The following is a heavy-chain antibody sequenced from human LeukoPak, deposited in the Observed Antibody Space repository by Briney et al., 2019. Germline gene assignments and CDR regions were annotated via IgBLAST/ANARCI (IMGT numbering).Heavy chain of an antibody. D-gene: IGHD3-22*01. J-gene: IGHJ4*02. Sequence: GGSLRLSCAASGFTFSTYGMHWVRQAPGKGLEWVAFIQYDGNNKYYADSVKGRFTISRDNSKNTLYLQMNSLTTDDTAVYYCAEPPHNTGYYDCWGQGTLVTVSS. CDR2: IQYDGNNK. V-gene: IGHV3-30*02. CDR1: GFTFSTYG. CDR3: AEPPHNTGYYDC.